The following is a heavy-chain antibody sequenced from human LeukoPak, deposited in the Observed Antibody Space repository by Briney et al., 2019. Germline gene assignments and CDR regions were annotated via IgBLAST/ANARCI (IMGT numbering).Heavy chain of an antibody. Sequence: SETLSLTCAVSGGSINSYYWSWIRRPPGKGLEWIAYIYSNGDTNYNPSYKSRVTISVDTPKNQFSLKLTYVAAADTAIYYCARQPGGTAAFDIWGPGTMVTVSS. CDR2: IYSNGDT. J-gene: IGHJ3*02. V-gene: IGHV4-59*08. CDR3: ARQPGGTAAFDI. D-gene: IGHD1-14*01. CDR1: GGSINSYY.